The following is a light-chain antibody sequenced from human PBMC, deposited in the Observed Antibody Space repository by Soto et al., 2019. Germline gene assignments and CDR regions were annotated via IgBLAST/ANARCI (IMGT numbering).Light chain of an antibody. J-gene: IGKJ2*01. CDR3: QQYDNLPGMYT. Sequence: DIQVTQSPPSVSASVGDRVTITCRASQDVGVYLAWYQQKPGTAPKLLISAASTLPVGVPARFSGSGSGTDFTLTISSLEPEDSATYFCQQYDNLPGMYTFGQGTKLELK. CDR2: AAS. V-gene: IGKV1-12*01. CDR1: QDVGVY.